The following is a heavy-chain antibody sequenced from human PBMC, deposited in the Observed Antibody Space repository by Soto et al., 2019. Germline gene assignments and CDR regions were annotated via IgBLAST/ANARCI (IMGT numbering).Heavy chain of an antibody. D-gene: IGHD5-12*01. CDR1: GFSLSTSGVG. CDR3: ALKGDGYRGFKY. CDR2: IYWDDDK. J-gene: IGHJ4*02. Sequence: QITLKESGPTLVKPTQTLTLTCTLSGFSLSTSGVGVGWIRQPPGKALEWLALIYWDDDKRYSPFLKSRLTITKDTSTNQVVLTLTNMDPVDTATYYCALKGDGYRGFKYWGQGTLVTVSS. V-gene: IGHV2-5*02.